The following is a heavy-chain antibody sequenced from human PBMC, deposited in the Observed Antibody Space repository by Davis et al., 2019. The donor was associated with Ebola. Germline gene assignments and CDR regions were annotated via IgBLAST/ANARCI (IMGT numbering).Heavy chain of an antibody. V-gene: IGHV5-10-1*01. Sequence: PGGSLRLSCKGSGYSFTTYWIGWVRQMPGKGLEWMGRIDPSDSYTNYSPSFQGHVTISADKSISTAYLQWSSLKASDTAMYYCATYLVRGVMAQYYFDYWGQGTLVTVSS. CDR1: GYSFTTYW. D-gene: IGHD3-10*01. CDR3: ATYLVRGVMAQYYFDY. J-gene: IGHJ4*02. CDR2: IDPSDSYT.